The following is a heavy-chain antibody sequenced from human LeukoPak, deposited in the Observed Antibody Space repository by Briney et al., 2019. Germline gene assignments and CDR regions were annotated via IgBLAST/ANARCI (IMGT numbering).Heavy chain of an antibody. CDR3: AAGSYLQNFDY. V-gene: IGHV3-23*01. D-gene: IGHD1-26*01. CDR1: GFTFSSYA. J-gene: IGHJ4*02. Sequence: GGSLRLSCAASGFTFSSYAMSWVRQAPEKGLEWVSAISGSGGSTYYADSVKGRFTISRDNSKNTLYLQMNSLRAEDTAVYYCAAGSYLQNFDYWGQGTLVTVSS. CDR2: ISGSGGST.